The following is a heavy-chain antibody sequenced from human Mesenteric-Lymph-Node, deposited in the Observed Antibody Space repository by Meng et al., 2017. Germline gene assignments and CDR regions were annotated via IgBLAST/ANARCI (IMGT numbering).Heavy chain of an antibody. V-gene: IGHV4-34*01. J-gene: IGHJ4*02. CDR1: GGSFSGYY. CDR2: INHNGST. Sequence: QVQLQPWGAGLLKPSETLSLTCAVYGGSFSGYYWSWIRQPPRKGLEWIGEINHNGSTNYNPSLKSRVTISVETSKNQFSLKLSSVTAADTAVYYCATEERGYFDYWGQGTLVTVSS. CDR3: ATEERGYFDY. D-gene: IGHD1-1*01.